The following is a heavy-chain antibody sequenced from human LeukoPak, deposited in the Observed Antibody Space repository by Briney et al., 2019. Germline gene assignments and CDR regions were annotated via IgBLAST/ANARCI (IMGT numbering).Heavy chain of an antibody. V-gene: IGHV1-69*05. Sequence: SVKVSCKASGGTFSSYAISWVRQAPGQGLEWMGGIIPIFGTANYAQKFQGRVTITTDESTSTAYMELSSLRSEDTAVYYCARNYYDSSGYRNYFDYWGQGTLVTVSS. CDR3: ARNYYDSSGYRNYFDY. D-gene: IGHD3-22*01. J-gene: IGHJ4*02. CDR2: IIPIFGTA. CDR1: GGTFSSYA.